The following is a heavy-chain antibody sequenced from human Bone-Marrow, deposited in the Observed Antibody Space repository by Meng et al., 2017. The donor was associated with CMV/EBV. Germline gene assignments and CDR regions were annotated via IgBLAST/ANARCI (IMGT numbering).Heavy chain of an antibody. CDR3: ALSGGYYSGRLGYYFDY. CDR1: GGSISSSSYY. CDR2: IYYSGST. D-gene: IGHD3-22*01. V-gene: IGHV4-39*07. J-gene: IGHJ4*02. Sequence: SETLSLTCTVSGGSISSSSYYWGWIRQPPGKGLEWIGSIYYSGSTYYNPSLKSRVTISVDTSKNQFSLKLSSVTAADTAVYYCALSGGYYSGRLGYYFDYWGERTLVTVSS.